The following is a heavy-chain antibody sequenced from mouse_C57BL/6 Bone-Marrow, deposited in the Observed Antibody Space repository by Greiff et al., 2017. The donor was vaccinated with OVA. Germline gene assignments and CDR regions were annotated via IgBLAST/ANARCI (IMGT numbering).Heavy chain of an antibody. CDR2: IHPNSGST. V-gene: IGHV1-64*01. D-gene: IGHD1-1*01. CDR1: GYTFTSYW. J-gene: IGHJ2*01. Sequence: VKLQQPGAELVKPGASVKLSCKASGYTFTSYWMHWVKQRPGQGLEWIGMIHPNSGSTNYNEKFKSKATLTVDKSSSTAYMQLSSLTSEDSAVYYCARDYYGPYFDYWGQGTTLTVSS. CDR3: ARDYYGPYFDY.